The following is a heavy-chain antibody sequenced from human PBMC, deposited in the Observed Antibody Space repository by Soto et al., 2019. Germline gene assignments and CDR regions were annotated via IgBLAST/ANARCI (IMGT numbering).Heavy chain of an antibody. D-gene: IGHD4-17*01. CDR1: GFTFSSYW. CDR2: IKQDGSEK. Sequence: GGSVRLSCAASGFTFSSYWMSWVRQAPGKGLEWVANIKQDGSEKYYVDSVKGRFTISRDNAKNSLYLQMNSLRAEDTAVYYCARDQYGDYVVYWCQGTLVTVSS. J-gene: IGHJ4*02. V-gene: IGHV3-7*01. CDR3: ARDQYGDYVVY.